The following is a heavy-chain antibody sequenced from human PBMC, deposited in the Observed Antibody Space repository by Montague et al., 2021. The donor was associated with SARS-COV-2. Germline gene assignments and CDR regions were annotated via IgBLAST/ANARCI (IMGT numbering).Heavy chain of an antibody. CDR3: AGGADIVAATD. J-gene: IGHJ4*02. V-gene: IGHV4-59*01. CDR2: IYYTGTT. CDR1: GGSMNDYY. Sequence: SETLSLTCNVSGGSMNDYYWSWTRQSPGKGLEWIGNIYYTGTTNXXPSLKSRVTISIDTSNNHFSLNLKSVTAADSAVYYCAGGADIVAATDWGQGTLVAVSS. D-gene: IGHD5-12*01.